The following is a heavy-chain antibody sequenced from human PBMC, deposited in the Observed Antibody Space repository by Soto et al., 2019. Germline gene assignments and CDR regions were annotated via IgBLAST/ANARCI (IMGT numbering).Heavy chain of an antibody. CDR3: AREVIVVVTAPAFDI. J-gene: IGHJ3*02. V-gene: IGHV3-30-3*01. CDR1: GFTFSSYA. CDR2: ISYDGSNK. Sequence: QVQLVESGGGVVQPGRSLRLSCAASGFTFSSYAMHWVRQAPGKGLEWVAVISYDGSNKYYADSVKGRFTISRDNSKNTLYLQMNILRAEDTAVYYCAREVIVVVTAPAFDIWGQGTMVTVSS. D-gene: IGHD2-21*02.